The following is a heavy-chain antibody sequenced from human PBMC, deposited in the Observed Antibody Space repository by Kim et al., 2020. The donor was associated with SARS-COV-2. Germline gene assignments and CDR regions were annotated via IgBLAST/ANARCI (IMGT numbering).Heavy chain of an antibody. CDR3: ARDFRELLSHEMSSPLLAVAGRLNYYYYYGMDV. D-gene: IGHD6-19*01. Sequence: ASVKVSCKASGYTFTSYYMHWVRQAPGQGLEWMGIINPSGGSTSYAQKFQGRVTMTRDTSTSTVYMELSSLRSEDTAVYYCARDFRELLSHEMSSPLLAVAGRLNYYYYYGMDVWGQGTTVTVSS. V-gene: IGHV1-46*01. J-gene: IGHJ6*02. CDR2: INPSGGST. CDR1: GYTFTSYY.